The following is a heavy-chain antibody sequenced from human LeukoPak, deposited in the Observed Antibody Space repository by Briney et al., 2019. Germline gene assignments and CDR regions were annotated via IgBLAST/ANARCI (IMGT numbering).Heavy chain of an antibody. D-gene: IGHD4-11*01. V-gene: IGHV1-8*01. J-gene: IGHJ3*02. Sequence: ASVKVSCKASGYTFISYDINWVRQATGQGLEWMGWMNPNSGNTGSAQRFQGRVTMTRDTSINTAYMELSSLRSEDTAVYFCARNNYGGHDAFDIWGHGTLVTVSS. CDR3: ARNNYGGHDAFDI. CDR1: GYTFISYD. CDR2: MNPNSGNT.